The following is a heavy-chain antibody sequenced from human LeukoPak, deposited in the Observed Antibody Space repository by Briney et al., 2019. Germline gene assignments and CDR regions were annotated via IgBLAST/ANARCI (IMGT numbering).Heavy chain of an antibody. CDR3: ARVGGYYDFWSGYYGYGNFDY. CDR2: IYYSGST. D-gene: IGHD3-3*01. V-gene: IGHV4-31*03. CDR1: GGSISSGGYY. J-gene: IGHJ4*02. Sequence: SETLSLTCTVSGGSISSGGYYWSWIRQHPGKGLEWIGYIYYSGSTYYNPSLKSRVTISVDTSKNQFSLKLSSVTAADTAVYYCARVGGYYDFWSGYYGYGNFDYWGQGTLVTVSS.